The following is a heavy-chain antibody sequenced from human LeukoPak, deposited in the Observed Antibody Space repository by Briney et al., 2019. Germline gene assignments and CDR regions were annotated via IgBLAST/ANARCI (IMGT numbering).Heavy chain of an antibody. V-gene: IGHV4-59*01. D-gene: IGHD3-22*01. J-gene: IGHJ4*02. CDR1: GGSISSYY. CDR3: AGNYYDSSGYYPFDY. CDR2: IYYSGST. Sequence: PSETLSLTCAASGGSISSYYWSWIRQPPGKGLEWIGYIYYSGSTNYNPSLKSRVTISVDTSKNQFSLKLSSVTAADTAVYYCAGNYYDSSGYYPFDYWGQGILVTVSS.